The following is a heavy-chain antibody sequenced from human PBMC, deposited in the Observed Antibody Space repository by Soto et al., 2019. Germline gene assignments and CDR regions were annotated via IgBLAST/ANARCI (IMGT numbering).Heavy chain of an antibody. J-gene: IGHJ4*02. Sequence: SETLSLTCTVSGGSIRSSSCYWGWIRQPPGKGLEWIGSIYYTGNTYYNPSLKSRVTMSVDTSKSQLSLTLSSVSAADTAVYYCARGPSGDKVDSWGQGTLVTVSS. CDR1: GGSIRSSSCY. V-gene: IGHV4-39*07. CDR2: IYYTGNT. D-gene: IGHD7-27*01. CDR3: ARGPSGDKVDS.